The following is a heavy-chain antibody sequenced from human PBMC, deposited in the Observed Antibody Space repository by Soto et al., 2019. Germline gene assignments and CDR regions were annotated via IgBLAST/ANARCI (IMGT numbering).Heavy chain of an antibody. CDR2: IAHDGSNA. CDR1: GFTFRNHA. J-gene: IGHJ6*02. CDR3: ARRDREDILVVVGARPGEYGTDI. Sequence: QVQLVESGGGVVQPGGSLRLSCAASGFTFRNHAMHWVRQAPGKGLECLAVIAHDGSNAFYRDSVKGRFTVSRDNSKNTLYLYMNSLRSEDTGVYYSARRDREDILVVVGARPGEYGTDIWGQGTTVIVSS. D-gene: IGHD2-15*01. V-gene: IGHV3-30-3*01.